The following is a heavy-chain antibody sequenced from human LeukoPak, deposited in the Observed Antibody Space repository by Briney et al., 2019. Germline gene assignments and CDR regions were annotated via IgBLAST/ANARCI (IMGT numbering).Heavy chain of an antibody. D-gene: IGHD6-13*01. CDR2: IKQDGSEK. V-gene: IGHV3-7*01. J-gene: IGHJ4*02. CDR1: GFTFSSYW. Sequence: PGGPLRLSCAASGFTFSSYWMSWVRQAPGKGLEWVANIKQDGSEKYYVDSVKGRFTICRDNAKNSLYLQMNSLRAEDTAVYYCARCDSRGSWYVDSYFDYWGQGTLVTVSS. CDR3: ARCDSRGSWYVDSYFDY.